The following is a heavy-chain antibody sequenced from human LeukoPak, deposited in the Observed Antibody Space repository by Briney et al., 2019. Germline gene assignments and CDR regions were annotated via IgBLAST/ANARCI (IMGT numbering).Heavy chain of an antibody. CDR3: ARVGTPSYSSSVRDFDY. V-gene: IGHV1-18*01. CDR1: GYTFTSYG. CDR2: ISAYNGNT. D-gene: IGHD6-6*01. Sequence: GASVKVSCKASGYTFTSYGISWVRQAPGQGLEWMGWISAYNGNTNYAQKLQGRVTMTTDTSTSTAYMELRSLRSDDTAVYYCARVGTPSYSSSVRDFDYWGQGTLVTVSS. J-gene: IGHJ4*02.